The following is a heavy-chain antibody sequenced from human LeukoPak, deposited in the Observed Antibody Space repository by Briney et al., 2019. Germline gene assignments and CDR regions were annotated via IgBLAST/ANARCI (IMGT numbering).Heavy chain of an antibody. CDR1: GVTFSSYW. Sequence: GGSLRLSCAASGVTFSSYWMHWVRQAPGKGLVWVSRINIDGSTSNYADSVKGRFTVSRDNAKNAVYLQMNSLRVEDTPVYYCARASALATPPFAYWGQGTLVTVSS. CDR3: ARASALATPPFAY. J-gene: IGHJ4*02. CDR2: INIDGSTS. V-gene: IGHV3-74*01. D-gene: IGHD5-12*01.